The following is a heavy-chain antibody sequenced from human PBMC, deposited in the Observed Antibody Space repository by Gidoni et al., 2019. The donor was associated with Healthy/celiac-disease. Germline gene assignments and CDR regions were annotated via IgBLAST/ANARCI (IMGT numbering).Heavy chain of an antibody. CDR1: GFTFDDYA. CDR2: ISWNSGSI. CDR3: AKDIGLLWFGEHNWFDP. Sequence: EVQLVESGGGLVQPGRSLSLSCAASGFTFDDYAMHWVRQAPGKGLEWVSGISWNSGSIGYADSVKGRFTISRDNAKNSLYLQMNSLRAEDTALYYCAKDIGLLWFGEHNWFDPWGQGTLVTVSS. D-gene: IGHD3-10*01. J-gene: IGHJ5*02. V-gene: IGHV3-9*01.